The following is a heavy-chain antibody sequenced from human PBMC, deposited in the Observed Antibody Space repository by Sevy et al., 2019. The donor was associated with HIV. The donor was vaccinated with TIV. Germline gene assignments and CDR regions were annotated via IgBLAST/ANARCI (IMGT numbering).Heavy chain of an antibody. D-gene: IGHD5-18*01. CDR3: ARAGTLYSGYTYGSIDF. J-gene: IGHJ4*02. CDR1: GYTFTGDY. Sequence: ASVKVSCKASGYTFTGDYMHWVRQTPGQGLEWMGWINPKRGDTKSAQRFQGRVTMTRDTSISTAYMGLSRLRSDDTAVYYCARAGTLYSGYTYGSIDFWGQGTLVTVSS. V-gene: IGHV1-2*02. CDR2: INPKRGDT.